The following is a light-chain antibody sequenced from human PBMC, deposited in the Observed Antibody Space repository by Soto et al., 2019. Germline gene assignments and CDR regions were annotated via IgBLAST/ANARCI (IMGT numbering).Light chain of an antibody. J-gene: IGKJ4*01. CDR2: DAS. Sequence: EIVLTQYPATLSLSPGERGTLSCRASQSVSRYLAWYQQKPGQAPRLLIYDASNRATGIPARFSGSGSGTDFTLTISSLEPEDFAVYYCQQRSNWPLTFGGGTKVEIK. CDR3: QQRSNWPLT. V-gene: IGKV3-11*01. CDR1: QSVSRY.